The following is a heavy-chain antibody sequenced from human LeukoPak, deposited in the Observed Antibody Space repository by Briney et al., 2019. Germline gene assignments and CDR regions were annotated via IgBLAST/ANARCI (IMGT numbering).Heavy chain of an antibody. Sequence: LSLTCAVYGGSFSGYYWSWIRQPPGKGLEWVSYISSSSSTIYYADSVKGRFTISRDNAKNSLYLQMNSLRAEGTAVYYCARDDNDYGDYWGQGTLVTVSS. D-gene: IGHD2-8*01. CDR2: ISSSSSTI. V-gene: IGHV3-11*04. CDR1: GGSFSGYY. J-gene: IGHJ4*02. CDR3: ARDDNDYGDY.